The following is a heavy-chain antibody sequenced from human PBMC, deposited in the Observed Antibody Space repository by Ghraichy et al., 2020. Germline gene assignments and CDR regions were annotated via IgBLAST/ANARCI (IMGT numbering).Heavy chain of an antibody. Sequence: LSLTCAASGFTFSSYGMHWVRQVTGKGLEWVSAIGTAGDPYYPDSVKGRFTISRENAKNSLYLQMNSLRAGDTALYYCVRAGYYYGMDVWGQGTTVTVSS. CDR1: GFTFSSYG. CDR3: VRAGYYYGMDV. J-gene: IGHJ6*02. CDR2: IGTAGDP. D-gene: IGHD6-19*01. V-gene: IGHV3-13*05.